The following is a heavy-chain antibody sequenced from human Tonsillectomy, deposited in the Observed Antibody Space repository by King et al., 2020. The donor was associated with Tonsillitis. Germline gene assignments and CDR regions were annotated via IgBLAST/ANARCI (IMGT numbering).Heavy chain of an antibody. CDR3: AKESSVTTCLGLTTTNY. J-gene: IGHJ4*02. CDR1: GFTFSSYA. D-gene: IGHD4-17*01. Sequence: VQLVESGGGLAQPGGSLRLSCAASGFTFSSYAMSWVRQAPGKGLEWVSGISGGGGTTYYADSVKGRFTISRDNSKNTLYLQMNSLRAEDTAVYYCAKESSVTTCLGLTTTNYWGQGTLVTVSS. V-gene: IGHV3-23*04. CDR2: ISGGGGTT.